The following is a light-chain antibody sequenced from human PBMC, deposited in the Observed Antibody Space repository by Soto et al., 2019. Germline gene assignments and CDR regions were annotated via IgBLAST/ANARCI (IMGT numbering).Light chain of an antibody. CDR3: QQYNSYIT. J-gene: IGKJ4*01. Sequence: DIQMTQSPSTLSASVGDRVTITCRASQSISSWLAWYQQKPGKAPKLLIYKASNLESGVPSRFSGSGSGTEFTLTISSLQPDDFATYYCQQYNSYITLGGGTKVEIK. V-gene: IGKV1-5*03. CDR1: QSISSW. CDR2: KAS.